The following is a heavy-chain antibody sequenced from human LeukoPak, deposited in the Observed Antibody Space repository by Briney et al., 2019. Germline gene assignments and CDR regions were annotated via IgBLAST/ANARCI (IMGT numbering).Heavy chain of an antibody. V-gene: IGHV4-4*09. CDR2: IYTTGRT. D-gene: IGHD7-27*01. Sequence: SETLSHTCSVSGGSVNSYYWSWIRLPPGKGLEWIGYIYTTGRTNYNPSLKSRVTISVDTSKNQFSLKLSSVTAADTAVYYCAKILGSGVWYGFDIWGQGTMVTVSS. CDR1: GGSVNSYY. CDR3: AKILGSGVWYGFDI. J-gene: IGHJ3*02.